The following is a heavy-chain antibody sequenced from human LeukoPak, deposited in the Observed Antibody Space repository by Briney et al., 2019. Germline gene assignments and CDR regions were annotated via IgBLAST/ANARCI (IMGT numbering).Heavy chain of an antibody. CDR1: GGSFSGYY. CDR2: IKHSGST. Sequence: SGDLSLHCAGSGGSFSGYYWRGIRPPPGEGLEGIGEIKHSGSTKYKPSLKSRVTISVDTSKNQFSLKLSSVTAADTAVYYCARESAYAYYDYVWGSYRYPRRNWFDPWGQGTLVTVSS. CDR3: ARESAYAYYDYVWGSYRYPRRNWFDP. J-gene: IGHJ5*02. V-gene: IGHV4-34*01. D-gene: IGHD3-16*02.